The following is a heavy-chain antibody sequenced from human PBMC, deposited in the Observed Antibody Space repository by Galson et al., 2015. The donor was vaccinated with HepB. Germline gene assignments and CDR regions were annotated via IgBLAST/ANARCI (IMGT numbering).Heavy chain of an antibody. CDR1: GYTFTSYG. CDR3: ARAGYDILTGPDNWNP. D-gene: IGHD3-9*01. V-gene: IGHV1-18*01. Sequence: SVKVSCKASGYTFTSYGISWVRQAPGQGLEWMGWISAYNGNTNYAQKLQGIVTMTTDTSTSTAYMELRSLRSDDTAVYYCARAGYDILTGPDNWNPWGQGTLVTVSS. J-gene: IGHJ5*02. CDR2: ISAYNGNT.